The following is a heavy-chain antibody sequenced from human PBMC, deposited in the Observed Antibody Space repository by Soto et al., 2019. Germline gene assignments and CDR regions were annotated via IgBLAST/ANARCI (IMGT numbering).Heavy chain of an antibody. CDR3: ARVLIRPGYYYGMDV. CDR1: GFTFSSYD. J-gene: IGHJ6*02. Sequence: GGSLRLSCAASGFTFSSYDMHWVRQATGKGLEWVSAIGTAGDTYYPGSVKGRFTISRENAKNSLYLQMNSLRAEDTAVYYCARVLIRPGYYYGMDVWGQGTTVTVSS. CDR2: IGTAGDT. V-gene: IGHV3-13*01. D-gene: IGHD3-16*01.